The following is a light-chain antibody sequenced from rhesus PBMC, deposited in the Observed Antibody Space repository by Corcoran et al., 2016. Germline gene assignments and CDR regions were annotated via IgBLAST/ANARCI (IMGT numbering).Light chain of an antibody. J-gene: IGKJ1*01. CDR1: QDISKF. CDR2: DAS. Sequence: DIQMTQSPSSLSASVGDTLTITCQASQDISKFLAWYQQKPGKVPKLLIYDASTLQTGVPSRFSGSGSGTEFTLTISSLQPEDFATYYCHQHNIYPWTFGQGTKVEIK. V-gene: IGKV1-33*02. CDR3: HQHNIYPWT.